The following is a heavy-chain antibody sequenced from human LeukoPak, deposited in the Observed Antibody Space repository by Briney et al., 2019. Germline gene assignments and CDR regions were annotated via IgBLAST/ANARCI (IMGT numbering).Heavy chain of an antibody. CDR3: ASTGGRSPGAFDI. J-gene: IGHJ3*02. CDR2: IYYSGST. D-gene: IGHD1-14*01. CDR1: GGSISSYY. V-gene: IGHV4-59*08. Sequence: SETLSLTCTVSGGSISSYYWSWIRQPPGKGLEWVGYIYYSGSTNYNPSLKSRVTISVDTSKNQFSLKLSSVTAADTAVYYCASTGGRSPGAFDIWGQGTMVTVSS.